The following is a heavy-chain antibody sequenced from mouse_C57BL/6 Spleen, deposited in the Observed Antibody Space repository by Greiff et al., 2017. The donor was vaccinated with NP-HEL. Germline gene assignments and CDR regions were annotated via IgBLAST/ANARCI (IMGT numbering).Heavy chain of an antibody. J-gene: IGHJ2*01. V-gene: IGHV1-82*01. Sequence: VQLQQSGPELMKPGASVKISCKASGYAFSSSWMNWVKQRPGKGLEWIGRIYPGDGDTNYNGKFKGKATLTADKSSSTAYMQPSSLTSEDSAVYFCARSFDYWGQGTTLTVSS. CDR1: GYAFSSSW. CDR3: ARSFDY. CDR2: IYPGDGDT.